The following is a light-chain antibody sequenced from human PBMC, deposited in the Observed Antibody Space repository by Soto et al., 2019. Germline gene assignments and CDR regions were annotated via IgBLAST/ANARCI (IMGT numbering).Light chain of an antibody. CDR2: DAS. Sequence: EIVLTQSPATLSLSPRERATLSCRASRSVSSYLAWYQQKPGQAPRLLIYDASNRATGIPARFSGSGSGTDFTLTISSLEPEDFAMYYCQRYDSLRTFGQGTKVDIK. J-gene: IGKJ1*01. CDR3: QRYDSLRT. CDR1: RSVSSY. V-gene: IGKV3-11*01.